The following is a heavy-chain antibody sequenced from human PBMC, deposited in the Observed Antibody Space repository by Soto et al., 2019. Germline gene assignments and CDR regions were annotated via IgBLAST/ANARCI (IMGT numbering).Heavy chain of an antibody. V-gene: IGHV4-31*03. J-gene: IGHJ3*02. CDR1: GGSISSGGYY. CDR2: IYYSGST. CDR3: ARDSSSWYNAFDI. D-gene: IGHD6-13*01. Sequence: SETLSLTCTVSGGSISSGGYYWSWIRQHPGKGLEWIGYIYYSGSTYYNPSLKSRVTISVDTPKNQFSLKLSSVTAADTAVYYCARDSSSWYNAFDIWGQGTMVTVSS.